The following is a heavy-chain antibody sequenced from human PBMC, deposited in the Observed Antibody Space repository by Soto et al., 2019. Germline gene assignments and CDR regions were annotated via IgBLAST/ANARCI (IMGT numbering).Heavy chain of an antibody. D-gene: IGHD3-10*01. CDR1: GGTFSSYA. Sequence: ASVKVSCKASGGTFSSYAISWVRQAPGQGLEWMGWINPNSGGTNYAQKFQGWVTMTRDTSISTAYMELSRLRSDDTAVYYCARTPIYYYGSGSYYKDYYYYGMDVWGQGTTVTVSS. J-gene: IGHJ6*02. V-gene: IGHV1-2*04. CDR3: ARTPIYYYGSGSYYKDYYYYGMDV. CDR2: INPNSGGT.